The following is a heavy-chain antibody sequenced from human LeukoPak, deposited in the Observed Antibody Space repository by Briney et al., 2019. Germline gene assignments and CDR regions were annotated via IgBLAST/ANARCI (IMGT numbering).Heavy chain of an antibody. CDR1: GFTVSSNY. CDR2: IYSGGST. CDR3: ARDYGSGSYYPLDAFDI. V-gene: IGHV3-53*01. D-gene: IGHD3-10*01. J-gene: IGHJ3*02. Sequence: GGSLRLSCAASGFTVSSNYMSWVRQAPGKGLEWVSVIYSGGSTYYADSVKGRFTISRDNSKNTLYLQMNSLRAEDTAVYYCARDYGSGSYYPLDAFDIWGQGTMVAVSS.